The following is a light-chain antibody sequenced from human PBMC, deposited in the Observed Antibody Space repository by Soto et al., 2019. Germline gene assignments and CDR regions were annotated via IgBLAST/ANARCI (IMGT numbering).Light chain of an antibody. V-gene: IGLV1-40*01. CDR1: NSNIGAGYD. CDR2: SNN. J-gene: IGLJ1*01. Sequence: QSVLTQPPSVSGAPGPRVTISCTGSNSNIGAGYDVHWYLQLPGTAPKLLVYSNNNRPSGVPDRFSGSKSGTSASLAITGLQDEDEADYYCQSYDSRLSAYVFGTGTKVTVL. CDR3: QSYDSRLSAYV.